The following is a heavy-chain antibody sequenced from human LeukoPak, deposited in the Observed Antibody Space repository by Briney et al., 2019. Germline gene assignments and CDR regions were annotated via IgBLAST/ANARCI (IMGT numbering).Heavy chain of an antibody. CDR1: GYTFTSYG. CDR3: ARQDAHFWSGYSDY. J-gene: IGHJ4*02. CDR2: ISSYNGNT. D-gene: IGHD3-3*02. Sequence: ASVKVSCKASGYTFTSYGISWVRQAPGQGLEWMGWISSYNGNTNYAQKLQGRVTMTTDTSTSTAYMELRSLRSDDTAVYYCARQDAHFWSGYSDYWGQGNLVTVSS. V-gene: IGHV1-18*01.